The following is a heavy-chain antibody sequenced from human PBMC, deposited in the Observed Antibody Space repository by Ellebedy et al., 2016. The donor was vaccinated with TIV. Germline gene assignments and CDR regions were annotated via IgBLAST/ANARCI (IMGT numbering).Heavy chain of an antibody. CDR3: ARRSTDYGLDV. Sequence: GESLKISCQGSGYDFSTYWITWVRQVPGKGLKWMGIIYPRDSDTKYSPSFQGQVIISVDKSISTASLQWSSLRASDTGMYYCARRSTDYGLDVWGQGTTVIVSS. V-gene: IGHV5-51*01. CDR1: GYDFSTYW. J-gene: IGHJ6*02. CDR2: IYPRDSDT.